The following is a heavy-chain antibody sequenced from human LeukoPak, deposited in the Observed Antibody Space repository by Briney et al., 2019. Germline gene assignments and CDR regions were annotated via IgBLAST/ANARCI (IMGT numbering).Heavy chain of an antibody. CDR1: GYSISSGYY. V-gene: IGHV4-38-2*02. CDR3: ARARSGSCYYFDY. CDR2: IYHSGST. Sequence: SETLSLSCTVSGYSISSGYYWGWIRQPPGKGLEGIGSIYHSGSTYYNPSLKSRVTVSVDTPKNQFSLKLSSVTAADTAVYYCARARSGSCYYFDYWGQGTLVTVSS. J-gene: IGHJ4*02. D-gene: IGHD2-15*01.